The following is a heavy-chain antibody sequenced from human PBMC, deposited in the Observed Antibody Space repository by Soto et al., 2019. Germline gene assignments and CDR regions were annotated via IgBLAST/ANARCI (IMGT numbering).Heavy chain of an antibody. CDR2: ISGSSSTI. Sequence: GGSLRLSCAASGFTFSSYSMNWVRQAPGKGLEWVSYISGSSSTIYYADSVKGRFTISRDNSKNTLYLQMNSLRAEDTAVYYCAKDQTSVRGVIISYFDYWGKGTLVTVSS. V-gene: IGHV3-48*01. J-gene: IGHJ4*02. CDR3: AKDQTSVRGVIISYFDY. D-gene: IGHD3-10*01. CDR1: GFTFSSYS.